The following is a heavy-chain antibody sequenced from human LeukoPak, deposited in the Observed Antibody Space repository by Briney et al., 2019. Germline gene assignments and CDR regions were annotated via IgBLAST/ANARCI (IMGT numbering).Heavy chain of an antibody. D-gene: IGHD3-10*01. J-gene: IGHJ4*02. CDR2: IYYSGST. CDR3: ARHYGP. Sequence: SETLSLTCTVSGASISSYYWSWIRQPPGKGLEWIGSIYYSGSTYYNPSLKSRVTISVDTSKNQFSLKLNSVTATDTAVYYCARHYGPWGQGTLVTVSS. V-gene: IGHV4-59*08. CDR1: GASISSYY.